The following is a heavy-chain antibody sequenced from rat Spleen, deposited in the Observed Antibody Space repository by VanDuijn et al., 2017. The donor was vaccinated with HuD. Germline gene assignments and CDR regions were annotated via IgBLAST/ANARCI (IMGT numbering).Heavy chain of an antibody. CDR3: ARLRWDVMDA. J-gene: IGHJ4*01. D-gene: IGHD1-5*01. CDR2: ISYDGGNT. Sequence: EVQLVESDGGLVQPGRSLKLSCAASGFTFSDYYMAWVRQAPTKGLEWVATISYDGGNTYYRDSVKGRFTISRDNARSTLYQQMDSLRSEDAATYYCARLRWDVMDAWGQGASVTVSS. CDR1: GFTFSDYY. V-gene: IGHV5-29*01.